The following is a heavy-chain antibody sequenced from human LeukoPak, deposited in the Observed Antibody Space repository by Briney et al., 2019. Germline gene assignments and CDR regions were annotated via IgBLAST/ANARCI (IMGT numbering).Heavy chain of an antibody. CDR1: GFTLSSYW. CDR3: ARVEDYDILTGFDY. Sequence: GGSLRLSCAASGFTLSSYWMSWVRQAPGKGLEWVANIKQDGREKYSVDSVKGRFTISRDNAKNSLYLQMNSLRAEDTAVYYCARVEDYDILTGFDYWGQGTLVTVSS. V-gene: IGHV3-7*01. J-gene: IGHJ4*02. CDR2: IKQDGREK. D-gene: IGHD3-9*01.